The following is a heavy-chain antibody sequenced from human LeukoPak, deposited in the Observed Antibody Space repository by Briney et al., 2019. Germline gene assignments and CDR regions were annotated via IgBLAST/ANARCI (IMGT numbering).Heavy chain of an antibody. D-gene: IGHD4-17*01. CDR3: ARDSADYGDYDY. V-gene: IGHV1-46*01. CDR2: INPSGGST. CDR1: GYTFTSYF. J-gene: IGHJ4*02. Sequence: ASVKVSCKASGYTFTSYFMHWVRQAPGQRLDWMGIINPSGGSTSYAQKFQGRVTMTRDTSTSTVYTELSSLRSEDTAVYYCARDSADYGDYDYWGQGTLVTVSS.